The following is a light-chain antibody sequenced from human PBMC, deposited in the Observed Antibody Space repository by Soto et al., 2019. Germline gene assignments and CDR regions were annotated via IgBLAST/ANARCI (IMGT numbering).Light chain of an antibody. V-gene: IGLV4-69*01. CDR1: SGHSTYA. CDR2: LNSDGSH. Sequence: QSVLTQSPSASASLRASVKLSCTLSSGHSTYAIAWHQQQPEKGPRYLMKLNSDGSHSKADGIPDRFSGSSSGAERYLTISSLQSEDEADYYCQAWGAGIRVFGGGTKLTVL. J-gene: IGLJ2*01. CDR3: QAWGAGIRV.